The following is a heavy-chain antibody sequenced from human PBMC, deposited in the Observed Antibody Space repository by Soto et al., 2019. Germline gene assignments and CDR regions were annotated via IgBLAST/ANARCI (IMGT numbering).Heavy chain of an antibody. Sequence: SVKVSCKASGFAFTGYYIHWLRQAPGQGLEWMGWINAHSGGTEYAQKFQGGVTLTRDTSIATAYLTLTSLTSDDTALYYCAKDLTRQLAYWLDPWGQGTQVTVSS. CDR1: GFAFTGYY. CDR3: AKDLTRQLAYWLDP. D-gene: IGHD6-6*01. V-gene: IGHV1-2*02. J-gene: IGHJ5*02. CDR2: INAHSGGT.